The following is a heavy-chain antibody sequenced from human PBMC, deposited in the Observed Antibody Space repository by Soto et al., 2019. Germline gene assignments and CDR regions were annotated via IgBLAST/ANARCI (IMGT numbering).Heavy chain of an antibody. CDR2: IIPIFGTA. Sequence: QVQLVQSGAEVKKPGSSVKVSCKASGGTFSSYAISWVRQAPGQGLEWMGGIIPIFGTANYAQKFQGRVTITADESTSKAYMERSSLRSEDTAVYYCAGGGVGELLYYYYYGMDVWGQGTTVTVSS. CDR3: AGGGVGELLYYYYYGMDV. J-gene: IGHJ6*02. CDR1: GGTFSSYA. D-gene: IGHD1-26*01. V-gene: IGHV1-69*01.